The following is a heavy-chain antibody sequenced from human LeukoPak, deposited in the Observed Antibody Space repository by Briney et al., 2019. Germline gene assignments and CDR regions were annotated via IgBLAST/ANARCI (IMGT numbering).Heavy chain of an antibody. D-gene: IGHD4-17*01. CDR1: GFTFSSYW. Sequence: VGSLRLSCAASGFTFSSYWMHWVRQAPGKGLVWVSRINSDGSSTSYADSVKGRFTISRDNAKNTLYLQMNSLRAEDTAVYYCARAIRDYGDYMGYWGQGTLVTVSS. CDR3: ARAIRDYGDYMGY. V-gene: IGHV3-74*01. J-gene: IGHJ4*02. CDR2: INSDGSST.